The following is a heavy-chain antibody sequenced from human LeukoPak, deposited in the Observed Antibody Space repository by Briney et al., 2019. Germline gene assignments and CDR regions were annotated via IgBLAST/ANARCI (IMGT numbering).Heavy chain of an antibody. CDR3: ARGDSSGYSYYFDY. J-gene: IGHJ4*02. V-gene: IGHV1-69*04. CDR2: IIPILGIA. CDR1: GGTFSSYA. Sequence: GASVKVSCKASGGTFSSYAIRWVRQAPGQGLEWMGRIIPILGIANYAQKFQGRVTITADKSTSTAYMELSSLRSEDTAVYYCARGDSSGYSYYFDYWGQGTLVTVSS. D-gene: IGHD3-22*01.